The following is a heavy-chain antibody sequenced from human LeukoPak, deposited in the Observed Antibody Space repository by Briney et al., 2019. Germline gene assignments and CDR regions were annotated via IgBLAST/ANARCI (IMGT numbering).Heavy chain of an antibody. D-gene: IGHD5-24*01. CDR2: INSDGSST. Sequence: PGGSLRLSCAASGFTFSSYWMHWVRQAPRKGLVWVSRINSDGSSTSYADSVKGRFTISRDNAKNTLYLQMNSLRAEDTAVYYCARGERWLQAEYYGMDVWGQGTTVTVSS. CDR3: ARGERWLQAEYYGMDV. J-gene: IGHJ6*02. V-gene: IGHV3-74*01. CDR1: GFTFSSYW.